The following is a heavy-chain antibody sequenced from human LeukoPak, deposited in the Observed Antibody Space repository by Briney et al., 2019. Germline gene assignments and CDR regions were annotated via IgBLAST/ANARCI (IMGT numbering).Heavy chain of an antibody. CDR1: GGSISSYY. Sequence: KASETLSLTCTVSGGSISSYYWSWIRQPPGKGLEWIGYIYYSGSTNYNPSLKSRVTISVDTSKNQFSLKLSSVTAADTAVCYCARRSDYFDYWGQGTLVTVSS. CDR2: IYYSGST. V-gene: IGHV4-59*08. CDR3: ARRSDYFDY. J-gene: IGHJ4*02. D-gene: IGHD6-19*01.